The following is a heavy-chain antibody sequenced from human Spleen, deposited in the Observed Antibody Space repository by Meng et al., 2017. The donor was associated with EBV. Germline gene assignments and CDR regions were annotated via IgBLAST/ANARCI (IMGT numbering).Heavy chain of an antibody. V-gene: IGHV1-69*01. CDR3: ASESGRGFTPDY. D-gene: IGHD3-10*01. Sequence: QVVQSGGVVKKPGSPVQFSCRSSGATFRCEAVSWVRPAPGQGLEGMGGLIPMSDAPHYEQKFQGRVTMTEDESTSTHYMDLTGLRSDDTAVYYCASESGRGFTPDYWGQGTLVTVSS. CDR1: GATFRCEA. J-gene: IGHJ4*02. CDR2: LIPMSDAP.